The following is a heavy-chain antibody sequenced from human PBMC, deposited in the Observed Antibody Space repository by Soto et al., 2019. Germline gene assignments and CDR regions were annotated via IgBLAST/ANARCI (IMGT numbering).Heavy chain of an antibody. J-gene: IGHJ4*02. V-gene: IGHV3-23*01. CDR2: ISGSGGRGRG. CDR1: GFSFRKYA. CDR3: AKDLDDYSSAIDF. Sequence: EVQLLESGGGLVQPGGSLRLSCVGSGFSFRKYAMNWVRQAPGKGLEWVSGISGSGGRGRGFYADPVKGRFTISRDNSKNTLYLEMNSLRAEDTAVYYFAKDLDDYSSAIDFWGQGTLVTFSS. D-gene: IGHD4-4*01.